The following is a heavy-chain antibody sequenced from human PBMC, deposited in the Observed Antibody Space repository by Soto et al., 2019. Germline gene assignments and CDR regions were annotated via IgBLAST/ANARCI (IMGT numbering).Heavy chain of an antibody. CDR3: AREYTYGSNFFDC. D-gene: IGHD5-18*01. V-gene: IGHV4-31*03. J-gene: IGHJ4*02. CDR2: VSHSGST. CDR1: GGSISSAAYY. Sequence: QVRLQESGPGLVKPSQTLSLTCTVSGGSISSAAYYWSWIRQHPGKGLEWIGHVSHSGSTYYNPSHKSRVIISVDTSKNQFSLSLTSVTAADTAVYYCAREYTYGSNFFDCWGQGALVTVSS.